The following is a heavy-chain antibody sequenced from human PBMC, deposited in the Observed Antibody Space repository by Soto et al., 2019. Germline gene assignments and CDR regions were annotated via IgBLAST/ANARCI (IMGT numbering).Heavy chain of an antibody. CDR2: ISGSAGAT. Sequence: GGSLRLSCAASGFTFSAYAMTWVRQAPGKGLDWVSVISGSAGATYYADSVKGRFTISRDTSKNTLFLQMNSLRAEDTAVYYCAKDRYGDYGGIDYWGQGTMVTVSS. CDR1: GFTFSAYA. D-gene: IGHD4-17*01. CDR3: AKDRYGDYGGIDY. V-gene: IGHV3-23*01. J-gene: IGHJ4*02.